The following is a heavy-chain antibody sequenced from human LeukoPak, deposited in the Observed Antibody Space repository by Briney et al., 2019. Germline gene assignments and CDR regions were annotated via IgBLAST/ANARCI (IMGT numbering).Heavy chain of an antibody. D-gene: IGHD1-26*01. CDR1: GVSISSGSYY. CDR2: IYTSGST. CDR3: AREGPISGSYAAFDI. J-gene: IGHJ3*02. Sequence: SQTLSLTCTVSGVSISSGSYYWSWIRQPAGKGLEWIGRIYTSGSTNYNPSLKSRVTISVDTSKNQFSLKLSSVTAADTAVYYCAREGPISGSYAAFDIWGQGTMVTVSS. V-gene: IGHV4-61*02.